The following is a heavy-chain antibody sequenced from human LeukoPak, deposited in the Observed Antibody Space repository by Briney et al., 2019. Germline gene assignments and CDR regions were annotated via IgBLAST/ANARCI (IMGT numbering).Heavy chain of an antibody. D-gene: IGHD3-22*01. CDR3: ARALHSVYDSSGYYNYYYGMDV. Sequence: GRSLRLSCAASGFTFSSYAMHWVRQAPGKGLEWVAVISYDGSNKYYADSVKGRFTISRDNSKNTLYLQMNSLRAEDTAVYYCARALHSVYDSSGYYNYYYGMDVWGQGTTVTVSS. CDR1: GFTFSSYA. V-gene: IGHV3-30*04. J-gene: IGHJ6*02. CDR2: ISYDGSNK.